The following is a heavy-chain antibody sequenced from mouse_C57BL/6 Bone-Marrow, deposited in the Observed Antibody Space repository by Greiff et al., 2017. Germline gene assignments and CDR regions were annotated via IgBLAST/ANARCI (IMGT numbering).Heavy chain of an antibody. V-gene: IGHV1-76*01. CDR2: IYPGSGNT. Sequence: VKLMESGAELVRPGASVKLSCKASGYTFTDYYINWVKQRPGQGLEWIARIYPGSGNTYYNEKFKGKATLTAEKSSSTAYMQLSSLTSEDSAVYFCARRDSSGYGDLDYWGQGTTLTVSS. J-gene: IGHJ2*01. CDR1: GYTFTDYY. CDR3: ARRDSSGYGDLDY. D-gene: IGHD3-2*02.